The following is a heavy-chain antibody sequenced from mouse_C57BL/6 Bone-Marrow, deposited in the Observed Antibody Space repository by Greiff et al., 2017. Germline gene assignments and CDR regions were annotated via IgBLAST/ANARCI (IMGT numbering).Heavy chain of an antibody. V-gene: IGHV1-9*01. CDR1: GYTFTGYW. CDR3: ARRAGFAY. Sequence: VQLKESGAELMKPGASVKLSCKASGYTFTGYWIEWVKQRPGHGLEWIGELLPGSGSTNYNEKFKGKATFTADKSSNTAYMQLSSLTTEDDAIDYCARRAGFAYWGQGTLVTVSA. J-gene: IGHJ3*01. CDR2: LLPGSGST.